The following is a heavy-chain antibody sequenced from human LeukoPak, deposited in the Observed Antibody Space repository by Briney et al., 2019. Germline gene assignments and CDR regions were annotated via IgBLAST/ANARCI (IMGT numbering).Heavy chain of an antibody. CDR1: GYSFTSYW. CDR2: IYPGDSDT. J-gene: IGHJ4*02. CDR3: ARQYYDSSGYIPYFDY. V-gene: IGHV5-51*01. Sequence: GESLKISCKGSGYSFTSYWIGWVRQMPGKGLEWMGIIYPGDSDTRYNPSFQDQVTISADKSISTAYLQWSSLKASDTAMYYCARQYYDSSGYIPYFDYWGQGTLVTVSS. D-gene: IGHD3-22*01.